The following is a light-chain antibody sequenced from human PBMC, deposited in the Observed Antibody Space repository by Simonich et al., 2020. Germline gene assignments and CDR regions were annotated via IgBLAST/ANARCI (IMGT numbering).Light chain of an antibody. V-gene: IGLV1-40*01. CDR1: SSNIGAGYD. CDR2: GNS. CDR3: SSYTSSSTWV. Sequence: QSVLTQPPSVSGAPGQRVTISCTGSSSNIGAGYDVHWYQQLPGTAPKLLISGNSNRPSGVPDRFSGSKSGTSASLAITGLQAEDEADYYCSSYTSSSTWVFGGGTKLTVL. J-gene: IGLJ3*02.